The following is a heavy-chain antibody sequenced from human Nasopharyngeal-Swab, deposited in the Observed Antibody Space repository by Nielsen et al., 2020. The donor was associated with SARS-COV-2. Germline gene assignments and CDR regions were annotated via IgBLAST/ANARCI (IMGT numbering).Heavy chain of an antibody. CDR1: GFTFDDYG. V-gene: IGHV3-43D*03. D-gene: IGHD3-22*01. Sequence: GGSLRLSCAASGFTFDDYGMHWVRQAPGKGLEWVSLINWNGGSTYYVDSVKGRFTISRDNANNTLYLQMDSLRAEDTAVYYCARGVNYDSSDYYPYYFDSWGQGTLVTVSS. CDR3: ARGVNYDSSDYYPYYFDS. CDR2: INWNGGST. J-gene: IGHJ4*02.